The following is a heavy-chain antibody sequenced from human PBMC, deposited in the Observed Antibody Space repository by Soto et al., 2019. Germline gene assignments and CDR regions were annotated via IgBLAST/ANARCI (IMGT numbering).Heavy chain of an antibody. D-gene: IGHD3-3*01. CDR3: AKGAVTSIFAYFDY. V-gene: IGHV3-9*01. J-gene: IGHJ4*02. CDR2: ISWNSGNI. Sequence: EVHLVESGGGLVQPGRSLRLSCAASGFTFDDYAMHWVRQVPGKGLEWVSSISWNSGNIVYADSVKGRFTISRDSANNSLYLQMNSLKTEDTALYYCAKGAVTSIFAYFDYWGRGTLVTVSS. CDR1: GFTFDDYA.